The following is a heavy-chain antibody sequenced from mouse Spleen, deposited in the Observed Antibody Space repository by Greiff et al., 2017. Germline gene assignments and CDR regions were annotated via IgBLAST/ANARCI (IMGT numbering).Heavy chain of an antibody. V-gene: IGHV7-3*02. D-gene: IGHD1-1*01. Sequence: EVMLVESGGGLVQPGGSLRLSCATSGFTFTDYYMSWVRQPPGKALEWLGFIRNKANGYTTEYSASVKGRFTISRDNSQSILYLQMNTLRAEDSATYYCARDEGFYYYGSSYAMDYWGQGTSVTVSS. CDR1: GFTFTDYY. J-gene: IGHJ4*01. CDR2: IRNKANGYTT. CDR3: ARDEGFYYYGSSYAMDY.